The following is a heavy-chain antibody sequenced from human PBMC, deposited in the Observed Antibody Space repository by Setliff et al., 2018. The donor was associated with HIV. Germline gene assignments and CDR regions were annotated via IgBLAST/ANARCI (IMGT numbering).Heavy chain of an antibody. J-gene: IGHJ4*02. CDR3: ARTGRNFHTSPGYGDYSDF. Sequence: ASVKVSCKPSGYTFMLYYIYWVRQAPGQGLGWMGLVNPSGGSTNYAQKFQGRVTMTTSTSADPVYMELRNLRSEETAVYYCARTGRNFHTSPGYGDYSDFWGQGTLVTVSS. CDR1: GYTFMLYY. CDR2: VNPSGGST. D-gene: IGHD2-2*01. V-gene: IGHV1-46*01.